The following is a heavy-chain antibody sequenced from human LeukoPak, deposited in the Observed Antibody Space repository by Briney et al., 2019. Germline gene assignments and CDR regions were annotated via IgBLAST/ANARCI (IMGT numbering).Heavy chain of an antibody. D-gene: IGHD5-24*01. Sequence: GGSLRLSCAASGFTVSSNYMSWVRQAPGKGLEWVSVIYSGGSTYYADSVKGRFTISRDNSKNTLYLQMNSLRAEDTAVYYCAREMATIFAGSDAFDIWGQGTMVTVSS. V-gene: IGHV3-53*01. CDR2: IYSGGST. J-gene: IGHJ3*02. CDR1: GFTVSSNY. CDR3: AREMATIFAGSDAFDI.